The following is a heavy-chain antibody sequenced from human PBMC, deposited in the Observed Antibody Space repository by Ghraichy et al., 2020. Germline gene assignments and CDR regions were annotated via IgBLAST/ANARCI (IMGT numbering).Heavy chain of an antibody. CDR2: IYYSGST. J-gene: IGHJ6*03. D-gene: IGHD6-19*01. CDR1: GGSISSYY. CDR3: AKTGYSSGWYSNYYYYYMDV. V-gene: IGHV4-59*08. Sequence: SETLSLTCTVSGGSISSYYWSWIRQPPGKGLEWIGYIYYSGSTNYNPSLKSRVTISVDTSKNQFSLKLSSVTAADTAVYYCAKTGYSSGWYSNYYYYYMDVWGKGTTVTVSS.